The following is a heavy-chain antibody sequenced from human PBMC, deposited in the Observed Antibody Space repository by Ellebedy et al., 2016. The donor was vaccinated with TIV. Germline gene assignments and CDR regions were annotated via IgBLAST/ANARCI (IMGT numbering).Heavy chain of an antibody. CDR1: GFTFSSHF. CDR2: SSSKADGYTT. Sequence: GESLKISXEGSGFTFSSHFINWVRQAPGKGLEWVGRSSSKADGYTTHYAASVRGRFTISRGDSRNSVYLQMNSLKIEDTAVYYCTRGFFFLWGQGTTVTISS. V-gene: IGHV3-72*01. D-gene: IGHD2/OR15-2a*01. CDR3: TRGFFFL. J-gene: IGHJ6*02.